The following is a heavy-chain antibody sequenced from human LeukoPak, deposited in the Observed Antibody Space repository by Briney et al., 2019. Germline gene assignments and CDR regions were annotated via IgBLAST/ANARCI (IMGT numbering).Heavy chain of an antibody. CDR2: MKSKTDGGTT. CDR1: GFTFSNAW. CDR3: TTDTAMGNFDY. V-gene: IGHV3-15*01. J-gene: IGHJ4*02. Sequence: PGGSLRLSCAASGFTFSNAWMSWVRQAPGKGLEWVGRMKSKTDGGTTDYAAPVKGRFTISRDDSKNTLYLQMNSLKTEDTAVYYCTTDTAMGNFDYWGQGTLVTVSS. D-gene: IGHD5-18*01.